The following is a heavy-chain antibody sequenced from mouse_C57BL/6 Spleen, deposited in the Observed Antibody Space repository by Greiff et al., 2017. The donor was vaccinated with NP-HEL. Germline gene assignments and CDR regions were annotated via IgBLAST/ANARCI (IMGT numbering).Heavy chain of an antibody. CDR3: ARGGDDYVIVCFAY. V-gene: IGHV5-4*01. Sequence: EVQLVESGGGLVKPGGSLKLSCAASGFTFSSYAMSWVRQTPEKRLEWVATISDGGSYTYYPDNVKGRFTISRDNAKNNLYLQMSHLKSEDTAMYYCARGGDDYVIVCFAYWGQGTLVTVSA. CDR2: ISDGGSYT. J-gene: IGHJ3*01. D-gene: IGHD2-4*01. CDR1: GFTFSSYA.